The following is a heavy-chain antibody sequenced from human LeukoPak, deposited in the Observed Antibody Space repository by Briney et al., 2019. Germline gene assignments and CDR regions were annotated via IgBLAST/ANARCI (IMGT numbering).Heavy chain of an antibody. D-gene: IGHD2-15*01. CDR3: ARGTAVVAGIDY. J-gene: IGHJ4*01. V-gene: IGHV3-74*03. CDR2: IDSHGSST. CDR1: GFTFSNHW. Sequence: PGGSLRLSCAASGFTFSNHWMHWVRQAPGKGLVWVSHIDSHGSSTTYGDPAKGRFTVSRDNAKNTVYLQMNSLRAEDTAVYYCARGTAVVAGIDYWGHGTLVIVSS.